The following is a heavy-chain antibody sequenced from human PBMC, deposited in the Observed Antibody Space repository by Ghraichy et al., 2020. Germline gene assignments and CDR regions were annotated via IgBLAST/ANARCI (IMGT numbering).Heavy chain of an antibody. D-gene: IGHD5-18*01. CDR3: ARTADTRSAYYYYYSMDV. V-gene: IGHV1-2*02. J-gene: IGHJ6*02. CDR2: INPNSGGT. Sequence: ASVKVSCKASGYTFTGYYMHWVRQAPGQGLEWMGWINPNSGGTNYAQKFQGRVTMTRDTSISTAYMELSRLRSDDTAVYYCARTADTRSAYYYYYSMDVWGQGTTVTVSS. CDR1: GYTFTGYY.